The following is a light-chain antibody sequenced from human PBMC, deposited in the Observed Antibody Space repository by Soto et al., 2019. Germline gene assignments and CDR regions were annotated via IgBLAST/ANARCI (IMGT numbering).Light chain of an antibody. CDR2: VAS. V-gene: IGKV3-20*01. J-gene: IGKJ2*01. CDR1: QSVSSSY. CDR3: QQYFNWPPYT. Sequence: EIVLTPSPVTLSLSPGGRATLSCRASQSVSSSYLAWYQQKPGRAPRLLIYVASSRATGIPDRFSGSGSGTDFTLTISSLQSEDFAVYYCQQYFNWPPYTFGQGTKVDIK.